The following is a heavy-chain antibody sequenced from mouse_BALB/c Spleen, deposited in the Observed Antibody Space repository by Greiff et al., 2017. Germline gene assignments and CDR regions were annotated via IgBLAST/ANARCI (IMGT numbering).Heavy chain of an antibody. J-gene: IGHJ3*01. V-gene: IGHV3-2*02. D-gene: IGHD1-1*01. Sequence: EVQLQQSGPGLVKPSQSLSLTCTVTGYSITSDYAWNWIRQFPGNKLEWMGYISYSGSTSYNPSLKSRISITRDTSKNQFFLQLNSVTTEDTATYYCARRKIYYYGSSYPWFAYWGQGTLVTVSA. CDR3: ARRKIYYYGSSYPWFAY. CDR1: GYSITSDYA. CDR2: ISYSGST.